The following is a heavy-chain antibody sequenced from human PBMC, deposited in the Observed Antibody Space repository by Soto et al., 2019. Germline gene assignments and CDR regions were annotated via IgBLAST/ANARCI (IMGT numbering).Heavy chain of an antibody. J-gene: IGHJ4*02. Sequence: QMQLVESGGGVVQPGRSLRLSCAASAFTFSSYGMHWVRQAPGKGLEWVAVISYDGSNKYYADSVKGRFTISRDNSKNTLYLQMNSLRAEDTAVYYCAKYVLLWFGPFDYWGQGTLVTVSS. D-gene: IGHD3-10*01. V-gene: IGHV3-30*18. CDR1: AFTFSSYG. CDR2: ISYDGSNK. CDR3: AKYVLLWFGPFDY.